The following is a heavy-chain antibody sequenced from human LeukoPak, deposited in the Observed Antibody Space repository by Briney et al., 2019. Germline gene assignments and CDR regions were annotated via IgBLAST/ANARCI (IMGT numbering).Heavy chain of an antibody. CDR3: ARGCGIFGVALKGFDP. CDR1: GYTFTGYY. CDR2: INPNSGGT. D-gene: IGHD3-3*01. J-gene: IGHJ5*02. V-gene: IGHV1-2*02. Sequence: ASVKVSCKASGYTFTGYYMHWVRQAPGQGLEWMGWINPNSGGTNYAQKFQGRVTMTRDTSISTAYMELSRLRSDDTAVYYCARGCGIFGVALKGFDPWCQGTLVTVSS.